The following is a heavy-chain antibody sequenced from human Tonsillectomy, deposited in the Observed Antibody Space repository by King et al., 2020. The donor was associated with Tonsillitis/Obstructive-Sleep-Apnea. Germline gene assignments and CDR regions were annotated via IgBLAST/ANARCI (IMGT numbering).Heavy chain of an antibody. CDR3: ATDTGYGRAELVATELDY. CDR2: ISYDGRNK. D-gene: IGHD5-12*01. J-gene: IGHJ4*02. V-gene: IGHV3-30*04. Sequence: VQLVQSGGGVVQPGRSLRLSCAASGFTFISYPMHWVRQAPGKGLEWVAFISYDGRNKYYADSVKGRFTISRDNSKNTLYLQMNSLRPEDTAVYYCATDTGYGRAELVATELDYWGQGTLVTVAS. CDR1: GFTFISYP.